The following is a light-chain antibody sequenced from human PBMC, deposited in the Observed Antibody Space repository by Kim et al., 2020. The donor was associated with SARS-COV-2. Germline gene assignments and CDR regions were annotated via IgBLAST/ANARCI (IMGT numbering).Light chain of an antibody. CDR2: VGTGGIVG. V-gene: IGLV9-49*01. J-gene: IGLJ3*02. CDR3: GADHGSGSNFVWV. CDR1: SGYSNYQ. Sequence: VLTQAPSASASLGASVTLTCTLSSGYSNYQVDWYQQRPGKGPRFVMRVGTGGIVGSKGDGIPDRFSVLGSGLNRYLTIKNVQEEDESDFHCGADHGSGSNFVWVFGGGTKLTVL.